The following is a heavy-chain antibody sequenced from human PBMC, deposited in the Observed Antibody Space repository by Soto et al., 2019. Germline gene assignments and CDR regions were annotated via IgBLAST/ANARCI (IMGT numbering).Heavy chain of an antibody. J-gene: IGHJ4*02. D-gene: IGHD5-18*01. CDR2: ISAYNGNT. CDR1: GYTFTSYG. Sequence: ASVKVSCKASGYTFTSYGISWVRQAPGQGLEWMGWISAYNGNTNCAQKLQGRVTMTTDTSTSTAYMELRSLRSDDTAVYYCARALDTAMEQNYFDYWGQGTLVTVSS. CDR3: ARALDTAMEQNYFDY. V-gene: IGHV1-18*01.